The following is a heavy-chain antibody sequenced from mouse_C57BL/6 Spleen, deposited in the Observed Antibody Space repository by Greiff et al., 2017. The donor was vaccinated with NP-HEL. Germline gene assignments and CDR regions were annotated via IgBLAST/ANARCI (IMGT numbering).Heavy chain of an antibody. CDR3: ARQGWLLRGGYFDY. V-gene: IGHV5-9*01. J-gene: IGHJ2*01. D-gene: IGHD2-3*01. CDR1: GFTFSSYT. CDR2: ISGGGGNT. Sequence: EVQLVESGGGLVKPGGSLKLSCAASGFTFSSYTMSWVRQTPEKRLEWVATISGGGGNTYYPDSVKGRFTISRDNAKNTLYLQMSSLRSEDTALYYCARQGWLLRGGYFDYWGQGTTLTVSS.